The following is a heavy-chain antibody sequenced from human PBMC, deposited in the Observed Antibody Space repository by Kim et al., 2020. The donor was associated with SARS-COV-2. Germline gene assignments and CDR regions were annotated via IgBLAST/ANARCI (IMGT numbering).Heavy chain of an antibody. D-gene: IGHD5-18*01. V-gene: IGHV3-7*01. CDR1: GFTFSSYW. Sequence: GGSLRLSCAASGFTFSSYWMSWVRQAPGKGLEWVANIKQDGSEKYYVDSVKGRFTISRDNAKNSLYLQMNSLRAEDTAVYYCARGGYSYGHREYYYYGMDVWGQGTTVTVSS. CDR2: IKQDGSEK. J-gene: IGHJ6*02. CDR3: ARGGYSYGHREYYYYGMDV.